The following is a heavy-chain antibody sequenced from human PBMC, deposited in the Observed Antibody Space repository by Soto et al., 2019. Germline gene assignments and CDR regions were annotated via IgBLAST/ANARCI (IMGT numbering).Heavy chain of an antibody. CDR2: TDTDGSDT. V-gene: IGHV3-74*01. CDR3: ARDRGWSLFDY. D-gene: IGHD6-19*01. J-gene: IGHJ4*02. Sequence: EVQLVESGGGLVQPGGSLRLSCAASGFTFSTYWMYWVRQVPGKGRVWVSRTDTDGSDTSYADSGKGRFTISRDNAKNTLYLQMNSLRAEDTAVYYCARDRGWSLFDYWGQGTLVTVSS. CDR1: GFTFSTYW.